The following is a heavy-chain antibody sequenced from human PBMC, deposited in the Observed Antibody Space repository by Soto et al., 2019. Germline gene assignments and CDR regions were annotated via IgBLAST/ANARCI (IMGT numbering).Heavy chain of an antibody. CDR2: ISGNGGSI. CDR1: GFTFSTYA. V-gene: IGHV3-23*01. J-gene: IGHJ3*02. D-gene: IGHD2-15*01. CDR3: AKAHCSGGSCYLRAFDI. Sequence: GGSLRLSCAAAGFTFSTYAMTWVRQSPGRGLEWVSAISGNGGSIYYADSVKGRFTISRDNSKNTLYLQMISLGDEDTAVYYCAKAHCSGGSCYLRAFDIWGQGTLVTVSS.